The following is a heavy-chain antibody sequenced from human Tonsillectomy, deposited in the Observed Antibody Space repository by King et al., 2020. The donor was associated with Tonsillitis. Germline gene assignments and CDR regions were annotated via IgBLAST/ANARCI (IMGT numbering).Heavy chain of an antibody. CDR1: GGSITTSVNY. D-gene: IGHD3-3*01. CDR3: EGEWS. Sequence: VQLQESGPGLVKPSQTLSLTCTVSGGSITTSVNYWSWIRQPAGNGLEWIGRVFASGSTAYNPSLKSRVPMAIDTSKNQFSLGLKSLTAADTAVYYCEGEWSWGQGTLVTVSS. V-gene: IGHV4-61*02. J-gene: IGHJ4*02. CDR2: VFASGST.